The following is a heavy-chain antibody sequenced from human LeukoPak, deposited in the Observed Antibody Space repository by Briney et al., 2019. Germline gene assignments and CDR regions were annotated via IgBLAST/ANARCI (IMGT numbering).Heavy chain of an antibody. CDR3: ARYASISGSRWLDP. J-gene: IGHJ5*02. Sequence: GGSLRLSCAASGFTFSSYAMSWVRQAPGKGLEWVAHIKQDGSEKYYVDSVKGRFIISRDNAKNSLCLQMNSLRGEDTAVYYCARYASISGSRWLDPWGQGTLVTVSS. CDR2: IKQDGSEK. CDR1: GFTFSSYA. D-gene: IGHD3-22*01. V-gene: IGHV3-7*01.